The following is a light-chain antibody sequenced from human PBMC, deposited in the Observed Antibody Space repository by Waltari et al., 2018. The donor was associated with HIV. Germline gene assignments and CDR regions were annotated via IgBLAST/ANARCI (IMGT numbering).Light chain of an antibody. V-gene: IGKV3-15*01. CDR1: QRVSSD. Sequence: EIVMTQSPATLSVSPGERATLSCRASQRVSSDLAWYQQKPGQAPRLLIYGASTRATGIPARFSGSGSGTEFTLTISSLQSEDFAIYYCRQYNDWPPITFGQGTRLEIK. J-gene: IGKJ5*01. CDR2: GAS. CDR3: RQYNDWPPIT.